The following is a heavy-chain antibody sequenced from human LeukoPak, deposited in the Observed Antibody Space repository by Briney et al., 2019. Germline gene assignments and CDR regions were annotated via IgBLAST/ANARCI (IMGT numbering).Heavy chain of an antibody. CDR1: GGSISSSDYY. CDR3: AREVSTKAARGALFYHWFDP. J-gene: IGHJ5*02. CDR2: IYYSGIT. D-gene: IGHD5/OR15-5a*01. V-gene: IGHV4-39*07. Sequence: SETLSLTCTVSGGSISSSDYYWAWIRQPPGKGLEWLGSIYYSGITYYKPSLKSRVSISVDTSKNQFSLKVRSVTGADTAVYYCAREVSTKAARGALFYHWFDPWGQGTLVTVSS.